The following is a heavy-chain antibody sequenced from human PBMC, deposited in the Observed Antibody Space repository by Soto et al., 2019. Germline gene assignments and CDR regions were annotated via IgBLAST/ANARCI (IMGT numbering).Heavy chain of an antibody. CDR2: IYYSGST. CDR3: ARVDLDYGDYYFDY. V-gene: IGHV4-59*01. Sequence: SETLSLTCTVSGGSISSYYWSWLRQPPGKGLEWIGYIYYSGSTNYNPSLKSRVTISVDTSKNQFSLKLSSVTAADTAVYYCARVDLDYGDYYFDYWGQGTLVTVSS. CDR1: GGSISSYY. D-gene: IGHD4-17*01. J-gene: IGHJ4*02.